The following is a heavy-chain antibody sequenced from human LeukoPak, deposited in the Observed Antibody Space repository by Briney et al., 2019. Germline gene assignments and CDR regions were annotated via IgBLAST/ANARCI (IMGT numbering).Heavy chain of an antibody. CDR1: GYTFTSYG. CDR2: ISAYNGNT. CDR3: ASSLEEEYYYDSSGYY. Sequence: ASVKVSCKASGYTFTSYGISWVRQAPGQGLEWMGWISAYNGNTNYAQKLQGRVTMTTDTSTSTAYMELRSLRSDDTAVYYCASSLEEEYYYDSSGYYWGQRTLVTVSS. D-gene: IGHD3-22*01. V-gene: IGHV1-18*01. J-gene: IGHJ4*02.